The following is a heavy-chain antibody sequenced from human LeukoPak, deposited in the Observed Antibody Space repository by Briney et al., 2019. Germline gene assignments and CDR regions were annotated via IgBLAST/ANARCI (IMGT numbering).Heavy chain of an antibody. J-gene: IGHJ4*02. CDR3: ALSCSSTSCEIDY. D-gene: IGHD2-2*01. Sequence: ASVKVSCKASGATFSSYAISWVRQAPGQGLEWVGGIIPNFGGTNYSQKFQGRVTITTDDSTSPAYMELSRLRSEDTDVYYCALSCSSTSCEIDYWGERTLVTVSS. CDR2: IIPNFGGT. V-gene: IGHV1-69*05. CDR1: GATFSSYA.